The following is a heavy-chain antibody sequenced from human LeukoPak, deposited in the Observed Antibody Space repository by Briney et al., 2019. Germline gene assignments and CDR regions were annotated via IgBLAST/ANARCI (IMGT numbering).Heavy chain of an antibody. CDR2: IYYSGST. D-gene: IGHD5-12*01. Sequence: TSETLSLTCTVSGGTISSSSYYWGWIRQPPGKGLEWIGSIYYSGSTNYNPSLKSRVTVSVDTSKNQFSLKLSSVTAADTAVYYCARRMRSGYDYWGQGTLVTVSS. V-gene: IGHV4-39*07. J-gene: IGHJ4*02. CDR1: GGTISSSSYY. CDR3: ARRMRSGYDY.